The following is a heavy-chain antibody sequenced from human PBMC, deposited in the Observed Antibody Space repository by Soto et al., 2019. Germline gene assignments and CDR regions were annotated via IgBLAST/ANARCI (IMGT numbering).Heavy chain of an antibody. D-gene: IGHD3-22*01. V-gene: IGHV1-8*02. CDR3: ARGPHHLYYDSSGYCDY. CDR2: MNPNSGNT. Sequence: GASVKVSCKASGYTFTSYDINWVRQATGQGLEWMGWMNPNSGNTGYAQKFQGRVTMTTNTSISTAYMELSSLRSEDTAVYYCARGPHHLYYDSSGYCDYWGQGTLVTVSS. J-gene: IGHJ4*02. CDR1: GYTFTSYD.